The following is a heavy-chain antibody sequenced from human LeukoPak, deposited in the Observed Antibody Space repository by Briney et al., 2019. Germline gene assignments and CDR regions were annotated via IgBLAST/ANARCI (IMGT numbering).Heavy chain of an antibody. D-gene: IGHD3-10*01. CDR1: GGSISSYY. Sequence: PSETLSLTCTVSGGSISSYYWSWLRQPPGKGLEWIGNIYYSGTTNYNPSLKSRVTISVDTSKNQFSLKLSSVTAADTAVYYCARHGDYYGSGSRYWGQGTLVTVSS. CDR3: ARHGDYYGSGSRY. J-gene: IGHJ4*02. CDR2: IYYSGTT. V-gene: IGHV4-59*01.